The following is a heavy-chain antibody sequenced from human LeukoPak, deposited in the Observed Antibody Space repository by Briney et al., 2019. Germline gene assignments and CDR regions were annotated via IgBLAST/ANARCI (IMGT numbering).Heavy chain of an antibody. CDR1: AFTFSTYA. J-gene: IGHJ4*02. Sequence: GRSLRLSCAASAFTFSTYAMSCVRQAPGEGLEWVSAISGSGVSTYYTDSGTGRLTTSRDTSKNTLYLQTTSLTAEDTSVNYCAKDTPDTVAAAPDDYYFDNWGQGTLVSVSS. V-gene: IGHV3-23*01. CDR3: AKDTPDTVAAAPDDYYFDN. D-gene: IGHD6-13*01. CDR2: ISGSGVST.